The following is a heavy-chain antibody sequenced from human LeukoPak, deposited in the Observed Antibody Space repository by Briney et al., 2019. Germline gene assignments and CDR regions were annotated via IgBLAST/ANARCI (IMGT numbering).Heavy chain of an antibody. CDR2: IYYSADT. V-gene: IGHV4-39*01. J-gene: IGHJ4*02. Sequence: SETLSLTCTVSGGSMRSSSFYWSWIRQPPGKGLEWIGSIYYSADTNYNPSLKSRVTISVDTSKHQFSLNLSSATAADTAVYYCARRPYNWNSREDLDYWGQGTLVTVSS. D-gene: IGHD1-7*01. CDR1: GGSMRSSSFY. CDR3: ARRPYNWNSREDLDY.